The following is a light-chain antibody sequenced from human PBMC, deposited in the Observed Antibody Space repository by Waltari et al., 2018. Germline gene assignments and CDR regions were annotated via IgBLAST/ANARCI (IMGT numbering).Light chain of an antibody. CDR2: YRSDSEN. J-gene: IGLJ2*01. V-gene: IGLV5-45*01. CDR3: MILYNRAVV. Sequence: QAVLTQPAFLSASPGASASLTYTARSDINIGTYKIYWYQQRPGSTPQFLLKYRSDSENQQGSRVPGRFSGSKDISANAGILLSSGLQSEDEADYYCMILYNRAVVFGGGTKLTVL. CDR1: SDINIGTYK.